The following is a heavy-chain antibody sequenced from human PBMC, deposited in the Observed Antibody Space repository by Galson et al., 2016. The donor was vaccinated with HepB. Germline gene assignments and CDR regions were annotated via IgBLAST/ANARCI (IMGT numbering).Heavy chain of an antibody. D-gene: IGHD3-3*01. Sequence: SVKVSCKASGYSFTPSPIHWVRQAPGQRLEWLGWITAANGDTGYSPAFQGRVTISRDTSATTTYMELSSLTSGDTATYYCAKKGYDQSGIYHFESWGQGALVTVS. CDR2: ITAANGDT. CDR1: GYSFTPSP. J-gene: IGHJ4*02. CDR3: AKKGYDQSGIYHFES. V-gene: IGHV1-3*03.